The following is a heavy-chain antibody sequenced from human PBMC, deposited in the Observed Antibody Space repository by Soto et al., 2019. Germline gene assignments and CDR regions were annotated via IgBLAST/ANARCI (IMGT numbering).Heavy chain of an antibody. CDR1: GYTFIVYY. CDR3: ARVTGEWLRLRLGY. CDR2: INPNSGGT. Sequence: GASVKVSCKASGYTFIVYYIHWVRQAPGQGLEWMGWINPNSGGTNYAQKFQGRVTMTRDTSISTAYMELSRLRSDDTAVYYCARVTGEWLRLRLGYCGQRXLVTVSS. D-gene: IGHD5-12*01. J-gene: IGHJ4*02. V-gene: IGHV1-2*02.